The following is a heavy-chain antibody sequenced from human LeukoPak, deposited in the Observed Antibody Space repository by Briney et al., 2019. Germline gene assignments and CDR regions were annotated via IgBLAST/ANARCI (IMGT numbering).Heavy chain of an antibody. CDR1: GYTFTSYA. D-gene: IGHD3-3*01. CDR3: ARGTRDY. J-gene: IGHJ4*02. V-gene: IGHV1-3*01. Sequence: GASVKVSCKASGYTFTSYAMHWVRQAPGQRLEWMGWINAGNGNTKCSQKFQGRVTITRDTSASTAYMELSSLRSEDTAVYYCARGTRDYWGQGTLVTVSS. CDR2: INAGNGNT.